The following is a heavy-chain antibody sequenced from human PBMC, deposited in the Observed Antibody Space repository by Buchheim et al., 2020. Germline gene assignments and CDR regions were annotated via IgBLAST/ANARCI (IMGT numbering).Heavy chain of an antibody. D-gene: IGHD3-10*01. V-gene: IGHV3-23*01. CDR3: AKDGGGSRFGSRSISYFDY. CDR2: ISGSGGST. Sequence: EVQLLESGGGLVQPGGSLRLSCAASGFTFSSYAMSWVRQAPGKGLEWVSAISGSGGSTYYADSVKGRFTISRDNSKNTLYLQMNSLRAKDTAVYYCAKDGGGSRFGSRSISYFDYWGQGTL. CDR1: GFTFSSYA. J-gene: IGHJ4*02.